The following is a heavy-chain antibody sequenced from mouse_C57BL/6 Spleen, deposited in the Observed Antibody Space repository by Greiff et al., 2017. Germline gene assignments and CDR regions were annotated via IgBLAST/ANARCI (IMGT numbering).Heavy chain of an antibody. CDR3: ASARSGTYYFDY. Sequence: QVQLKQSGAELVKPGASVKISCKASGYAFSSYWMNWVKQRPGKGLEWIGQIYPGAGDTNYNGKFKGKATLTADKSSSTAYMQLSSLTSEDSAVYFCASARSGTYYFDYWGQGTTLTVSS. CDR2: IYPGAGDT. J-gene: IGHJ2*01. CDR1: GYAFSSYW. D-gene: IGHD4-1*01. V-gene: IGHV1-80*01.